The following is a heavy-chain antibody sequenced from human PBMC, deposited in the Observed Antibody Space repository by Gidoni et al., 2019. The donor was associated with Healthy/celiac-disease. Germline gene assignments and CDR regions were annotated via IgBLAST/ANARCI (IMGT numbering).Heavy chain of an antibody. CDR1: GFTFSSYS. V-gene: IGHV3-21*01. Sequence: EVQLVESGGGLVKPGGSLRLSCAASGFTFSSYSMNWVRQAPGKGLELVSSISSSSSYIYYADSVKGRFTISRDNAKNSLYLQMNSLRAEDTAVYYCARDKEWGIAVAGTVGAFDIWGQGTMVTVSS. CDR3: ARDKEWGIAVAGTVGAFDI. J-gene: IGHJ3*02. D-gene: IGHD6-19*01. CDR2: ISSSSSYI.